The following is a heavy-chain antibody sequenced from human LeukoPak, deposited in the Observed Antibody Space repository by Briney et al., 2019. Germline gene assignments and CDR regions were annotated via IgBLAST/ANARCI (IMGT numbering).Heavy chain of an antibody. D-gene: IGHD3-9*01. V-gene: IGHV4-4*02. CDR2: IYHSGST. Sequence: SGTLSLTCAVSGGSISSSNWWSWVRQPPGKGLEWIGEIYHSGSTNYNPSPKSRVTISVDTSKNQFSLKLSSVTAADTAVYYCARTKTGYFYDAFDIWGQGTMVTVSS. CDR1: GGSISSSNW. J-gene: IGHJ3*02. CDR3: ARTKTGYFYDAFDI.